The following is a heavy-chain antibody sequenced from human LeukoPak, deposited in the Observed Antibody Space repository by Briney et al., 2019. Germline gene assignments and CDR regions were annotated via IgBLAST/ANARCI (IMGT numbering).Heavy chain of an antibody. J-gene: IGHJ5*02. V-gene: IGHV4-59*08. CDR3: ARLLTYYYDSSGYFNWFDP. D-gene: IGHD3-22*01. CDR1: GVSISSYY. CDR2: IYYSGST. Sequence: SETLSLTCTVSGVSISSYYWSWIRQPPGKGLEWIGYIYYSGSTNYNPSLKSRVTISVDTSKNQFSLKLSSVTAADTAVYYCARLLTYYYDSSGYFNWFDPWGQGTLVTVSS.